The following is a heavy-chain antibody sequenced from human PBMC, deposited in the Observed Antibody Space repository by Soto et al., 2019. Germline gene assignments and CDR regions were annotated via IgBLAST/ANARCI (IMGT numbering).Heavy chain of an antibody. V-gene: IGHV4-4*07. Sequence: QVQLQESGPGLVKLSETLSLTCTVSGDSIGSYYWNWIRQPAGKGLEWIGRMYCSGTTDYNPSLKSRVTMSENTSKTQFSLKVSSVTAADTGFYYCARESERWDLLQEIYFDYWGQGTLVTVSS. D-gene: IGHD1-26*01. CDR1: GDSIGSYY. CDR2: MYCSGTT. J-gene: IGHJ4*02. CDR3: ARESERWDLLQEIYFDY.